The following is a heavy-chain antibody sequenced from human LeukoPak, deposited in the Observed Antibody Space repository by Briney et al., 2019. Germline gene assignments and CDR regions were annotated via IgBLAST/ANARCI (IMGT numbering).Heavy chain of an antibody. J-gene: IGHJ5*02. Sequence: SETLSLTCAVYGGSFSGDYWSWIRQPPGKGLEWIGEINHSGSTNYNPSLKSRVTISVDTSKNQFSLKLSSVTAADTAVYYCARGVRYQLISSLYTCFDPWGQGTLVTVSS. V-gene: IGHV4-34*01. CDR1: GGSFSGDY. CDR2: INHSGST. CDR3: ARGVRYQLISSLYTCFDP. D-gene: IGHD2-2*01.